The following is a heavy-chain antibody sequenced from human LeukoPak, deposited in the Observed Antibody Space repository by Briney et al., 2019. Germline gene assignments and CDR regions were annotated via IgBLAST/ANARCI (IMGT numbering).Heavy chain of an antibody. CDR1: GFTFSSYA. CDR2: ISSNGGST. V-gene: IGHV3-64D*06. Sequence: GGSLRLSCSASGFTFSSYAMHWVRQAPGKGREYVSAISSNGGSTYYADSVKGRFTISRDNSKNTLYLQMSSLRAEDTAVYYCVKEGDYWGQGTLVTVSS. CDR3: VKEGDY. J-gene: IGHJ4*02.